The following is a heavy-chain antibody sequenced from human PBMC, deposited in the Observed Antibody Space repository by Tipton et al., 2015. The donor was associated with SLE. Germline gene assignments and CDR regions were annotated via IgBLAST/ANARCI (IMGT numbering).Heavy chain of an antibody. D-gene: IGHD6-6*01. V-gene: IGHV4-39*07. CDR3: ARGLRDSSSSVPPTHFDL. CDR1: GGSISSSSYY. CDR2: IDYSGST. Sequence: TLSLTCTVSGGSISSSSYYWGWIRQPPGKGLEWIGSIDYSGSTYYNPSLKSRVTISVDTSKHQFSLKLSSVTAADTAVYYCARGLRDSSSSVPPTHFDLWGRGTLVTVSS. J-gene: IGHJ2*01.